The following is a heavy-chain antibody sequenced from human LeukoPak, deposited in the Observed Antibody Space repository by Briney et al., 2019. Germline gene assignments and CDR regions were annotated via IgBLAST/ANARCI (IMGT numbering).Heavy chain of an antibody. CDR1: GFIVSSYY. V-gene: IGHV3-53*01. CDR2: IFSAGDT. D-gene: IGHD3-22*01. CDR3: ARDSGHSGRATLDY. J-gene: IGHJ4*02. Sequence: GGSLRLSCAASGFIVSSYYMNWVRQAPGKGLEWVSVIFSAGDTYYADSVKGRFTISRDNSKNTLYLQMNSLRADDTAVYFCARDSGHSGRATLDYWGQGALVTVSS.